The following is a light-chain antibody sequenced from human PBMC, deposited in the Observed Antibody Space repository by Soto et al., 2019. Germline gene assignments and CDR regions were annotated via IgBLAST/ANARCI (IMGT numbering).Light chain of an antibody. Sequence: QSALAQPASVSGPPGQSITISGTGASSDVGGYNYVSCYQKHHGKDPQVMIYEVSNRPSGVSNRFSGSKSGTTASLTISGLQAEDEADYYCSSYTSSSTLGDVFGTGTKVTVL. CDR1: SSDVGGYNY. V-gene: IGLV2-14*01. CDR2: EVS. J-gene: IGLJ1*01. CDR3: SSYTSSSTLGDV.